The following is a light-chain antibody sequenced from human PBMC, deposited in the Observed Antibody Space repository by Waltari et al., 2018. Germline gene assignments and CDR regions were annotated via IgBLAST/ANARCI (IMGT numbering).Light chain of an antibody. V-gene: IGKV4-1*01. CDR3: QQYYNTPFT. CDR2: WAS. CDR1: QSVLYSSNNKNY. J-gene: IGKJ3*01. Sequence: DIVMTQSPDSLAVSLGEWATINCKSSQSVLYSSNNKNYLAWYQQKPGQPPKLLIYWASTRESGVPDRFSGSGSGTDFTLTINSLQAEDVAVYYCQQYYNTPFTFAPGTKVEFK.